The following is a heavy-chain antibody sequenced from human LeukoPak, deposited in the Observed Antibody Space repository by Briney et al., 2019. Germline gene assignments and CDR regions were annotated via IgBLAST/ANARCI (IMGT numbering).Heavy chain of an antibody. CDR2: ISDSGGST. V-gene: IGHV3-23*01. CDR3: ARGLAHYYDSSAYFLDY. CDR1: GFTFSSYA. Sequence: PGGSLRLSCAASGFTFSSYAMSWVRQAPGKGLEWVSAISDSGGSTYYADSVKGRFTISRDNSKNTLYLQMNSLRAEDTAVYYCARGLAHYYDSSAYFLDYWGQGTLVTVSS. J-gene: IGHJ4*02. D-gene: IGHD3-22*01.